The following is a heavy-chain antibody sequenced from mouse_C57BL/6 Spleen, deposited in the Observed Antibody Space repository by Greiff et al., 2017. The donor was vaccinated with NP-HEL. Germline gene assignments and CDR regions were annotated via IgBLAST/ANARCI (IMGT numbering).Heavy chain of an antibody. V-gene: IGHV1-69*01. CDR1: GYTFTSYW. CDR2: IDPSDSYT. J-gene: IGHJ2*01. CDR3: ARSGYYENFDY. D-gene: IGHD2-3*01. Sequence: VQLQQPGAELVMPGASVKLSCKASGYTFTSYWMHWVKQRPGQGLEWIGEIDPSDSYTNYNQKFKGKSTLTVDKSSSTAYMQLSSLTSEDSAVYYCARSGYYENFDYWGQGTTLTVSS.